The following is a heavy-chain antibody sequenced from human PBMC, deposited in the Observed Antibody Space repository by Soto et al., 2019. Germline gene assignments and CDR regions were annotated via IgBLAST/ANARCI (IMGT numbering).Heavy chain of an antibody. V-gene: IGHV4-61*01. CDR3: ARGVGLQQPLKLFDY. D-gene: IGHD6-13*01. Sequence: PSETLSLTCTVSGGSISSGSYYWSWIRQPPGKGLEWIGYIYYSGSTNYNPSLKSRVTISVDTSKNQFSLKLSSVTAADTAVYYCARGVGLQQPLKLFDYWGQGTLVTVSS. J-gene: IGHJ4*02. CDR2: IYYSGST. CDR1: GGSISSGSYY.